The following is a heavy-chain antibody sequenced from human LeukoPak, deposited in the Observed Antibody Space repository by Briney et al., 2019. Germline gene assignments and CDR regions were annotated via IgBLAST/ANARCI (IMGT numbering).Heavy chain of an antibody. J-gene: IGHJ6*03. CDR3: ARLGVVVPAAMGYYYYYYMDV. CDR2: IYYSGST. CDR1: GGSISSYY. V-gene: IGHV4-59*01. Sequence: PSETLSLTCTVSGGSISSYYWSWIRQPPGKGLEWIGYIYYSGSTNYNPSLKSRVTISVDTSKNQFSLKLSSVTAADTAVYYCARLGVVVPAAMGYYYYYYMDVWGKGTTVTVPS. D-gene: IGHD2-2*01.